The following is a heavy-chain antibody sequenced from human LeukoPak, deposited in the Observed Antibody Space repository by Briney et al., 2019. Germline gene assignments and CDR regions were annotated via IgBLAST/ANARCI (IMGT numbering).Heavy chain of an antibody. Sequence: ASVKVSCRASGYTFTGYYMHWVRQAPGQGLEWMGWINPSSGGTNYAQKFQGWVTMTRDTSISTAYMELSRLRSEDTAVYYCARPRRYFDWLSFDYWGQGTLVTVSS. V-gene: IGHV1-2*04. D-gene: IGHD3-9*01. J-gene: IGHJ4*02. CDR1: GYTFTGYY. CDR3: ARPRRYFDWLSFDY. CDR2: INPSSGGT.